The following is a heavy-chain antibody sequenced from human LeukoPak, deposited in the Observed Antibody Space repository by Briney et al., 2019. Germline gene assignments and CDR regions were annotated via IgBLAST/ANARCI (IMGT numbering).Heavy chain of an antibody. J-gene: IGHJ4*02. Sequence: PSQTLSLTCTVSGDSITSDHYWTWIRQPPGKGLEWISYIYHSGNTYYNPSLRSRVTMSVATSKNQFSLELKSVTAADTAVYYCARVRDLTGDFDYWGQGTLVTVSS. CDR1: GDSITSDHY. CDR3: ARVRDLTGDFDY. D-gene: IGHD3-9*01. V-gene: IGHV4-30-4*08. CDR2: IYHSGNT.